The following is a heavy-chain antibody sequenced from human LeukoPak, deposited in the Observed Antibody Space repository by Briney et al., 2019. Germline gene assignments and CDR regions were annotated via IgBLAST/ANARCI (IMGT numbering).Heavy chain of an antibody. CDR2: ISSSGSIT. J-gene: IGHJ6*04. CDR1: GFVFSDYY. Sequence: PGGSLRLSCAASGFVFSDYYMHWVRQAPGKGLEWVSYISSSGSITYYADSVKGRFTISRDNAKNSLYLQMNSLRAEDTAVYYCAELGITMIGGVWGKGTTVTISS. V-gene: IGHV3-11*04. D-gene: IGHD3-10*02. CDR3: AELGITMIGGV.